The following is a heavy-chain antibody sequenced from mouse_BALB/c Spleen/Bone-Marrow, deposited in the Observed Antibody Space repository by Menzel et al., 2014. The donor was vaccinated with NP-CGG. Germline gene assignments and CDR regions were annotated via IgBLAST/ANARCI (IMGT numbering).Heavy chain of an antibody. CDR3: ARHGDYYGSSLFAY. CDR1: EYEFPSHD. V-gene: IGHV5-2*01. J-gene: IGHJ3*01. D-gene: IGHD1-1*01. Sequence: VQLKHSGGGLVQPGESLKLSCESNEYEFPSHDMSWVRKTPEKRLELVAAINSDGGSTYYPDTMERRFIISRDNSKKTLYLQMSSLRSEDTAFYYCARHGDYYGSSLFAYWGQGTLVTVSA. CDR2: INSDGGST.